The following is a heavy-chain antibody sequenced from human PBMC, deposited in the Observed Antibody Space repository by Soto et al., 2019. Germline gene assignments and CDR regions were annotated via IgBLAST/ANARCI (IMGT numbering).Heavy chain of an antibody. V-gene: IGHV4-59*01. J-gene: IGHJ4*02. CDR2: IYYSGST. CDR3: ARAREGYSYGYVFDY. D-gene: IGHD5-18*01. CDR1: GGSISSYY. Sequence: QVQLQESGPGLVKPSETLSLTCTVSGGSISSYYWSWFRQPPGKGLEWIGYIYYSGSTNYNPSLKSRVTHSVETSKNQFSLKLSCVTAAETALYYCARAREGYSYGYVFDYWGQGTLVTVSS.